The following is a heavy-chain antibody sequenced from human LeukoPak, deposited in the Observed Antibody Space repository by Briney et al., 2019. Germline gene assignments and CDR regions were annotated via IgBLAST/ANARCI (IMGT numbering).Heavy chain of an antibody. CDR2: ISSSSSTI. Sequence: PGGSLRLSCAASGFTFRDAWMTWVRQAPGKGLEWVSYISSSSSTIYYADSVKGRFTISRDNAKNSLYLQMNSLRAEDTAVYYCARGPRNFDYWGQGTLVTVSS. V-gene: IGHV3-48*04. CDR1: GFTFRDAW. J-gene: IGHJ4*02. CDR3: ARGPRNFDY.